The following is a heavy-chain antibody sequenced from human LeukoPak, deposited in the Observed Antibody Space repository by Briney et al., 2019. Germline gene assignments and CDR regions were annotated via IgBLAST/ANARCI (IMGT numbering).Heavy chain of an antibody. J-gene: IGHJ6*02. CDR2: INHSGST. D-gene: IGHD6-19*01. CDR3: ARLNSSGWKPSYYYYGMDV. CDR1: GGSISSYY. V-gene: IGHV4-34*01. Sequence: SETLSLTCTVSGGSISSYYWSWIRQPPGKGLEWIGEINHSGSTNYNPSLKSRVTISVDTSKNQFSLKLSSVTAADTAVYYCARLNSSGWKPSYYYYGMDVWGQGTTVTVSS.